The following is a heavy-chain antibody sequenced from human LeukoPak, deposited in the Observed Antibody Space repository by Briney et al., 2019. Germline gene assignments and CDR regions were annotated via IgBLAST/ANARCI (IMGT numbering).Heavy chain of an antibody. CDR3: ARDGLGSSWSAHNWFDP. J-gene: IGHJ5*02. Sequence: GGSLRLSCAASGFTFSSYAMRWVRQAPGKGLEWVAVISYDGSNKYYADSVKGRFSISRDNSKNTLYLQMNSLRAEDTAVYYCARDGLGSSWSAHNWFDPWGQGTLVTVSS. D-gene: IGHD6-13*01. CDR1: GFTFSSYA. CDR2: ISYDGSNK. V-gene: IGHV3-30*01.